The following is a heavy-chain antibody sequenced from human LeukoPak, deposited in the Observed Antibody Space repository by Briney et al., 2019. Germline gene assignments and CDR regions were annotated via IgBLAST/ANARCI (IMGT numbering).Heavy chain of an antibody. CDR3: ARHVSSSWHVWFVP. J-gene: IGHJ5*02. CDR1: GCTFSSYA. CDR2: ISSSGDRT. D-gene: IGHD6-13*01. Sequence: GGSLRLSCVGSGCTFSSYAMSWVRQAPGKGLDWVSGISSSGDRTYYADSVKGRFTISRDNPKNTVYLQMNSLRAEDTAVYYCARHVSSSWHVWFVPWGQGTLVTVSS. V-gene: IGHV3-23*01.